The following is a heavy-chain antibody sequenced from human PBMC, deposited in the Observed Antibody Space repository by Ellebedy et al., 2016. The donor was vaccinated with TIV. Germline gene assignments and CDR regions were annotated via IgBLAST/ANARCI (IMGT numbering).Heavy chain of an antibody. CDR2: IYYSGST. CDR1: GASIRSSDYY. D-gene: IGHD3-16*01. J-gene: IGHJ6*02. CDR3: AREPVTARGMDV. V-gene: IGHV4-61*08. Sequence: MPSETLSLTCTVSGASIRSSDYYWGWIRQSPGKGLEWIGYIYYSGSTNYNPSLKSRVTISVDTSKNQFSLKLSSVTAADTAVYYCAREPVTARGMDVWGQGTTVTVSS.